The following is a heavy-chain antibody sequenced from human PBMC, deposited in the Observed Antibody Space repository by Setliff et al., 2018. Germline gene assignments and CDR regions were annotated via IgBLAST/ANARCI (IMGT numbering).Heavy chain of an antibody. CDR3: ARESGPYSNYDYYYGMDV. D-gene: IGHD4-4*01. CDR1: GGTFSSYT. J-gene: IGHJ6*02. CDR2: ISVYNGKT. Sequence: GASVKVSCKASGGTFSSYTISWVRQAPGQGLEWMGWISVYNGKTKYAQKFQGRVTITRDTSASTAYMELSSLRSEDTAVYYCARESGPYSNYDYYYGMDVWGQGTTVTSP. V-gene: IGHV1-18*01.